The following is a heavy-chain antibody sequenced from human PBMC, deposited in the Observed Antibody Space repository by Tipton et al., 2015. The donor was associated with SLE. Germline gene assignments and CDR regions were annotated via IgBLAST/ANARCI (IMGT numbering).Heavy chain of an antibody. Sequence: TLSLTCAVYGGSFNGYYWSWVRQPPGKGLEWIGYIYYSGSTNYNPSLKSRVTISVDTSKNQFSLKLSSVTAADTAVYYCARDPLGRGYSGYDYLWGQGTLVTVSS. CDR3: ARDPLGRGYSGYDYL. D-gene: IGHD5-12*01. CDR1: GGSFNGYY. J-gene: IGHJ4*02. V-gene: IGHV4-59*01. CDR2: IYYSGST.